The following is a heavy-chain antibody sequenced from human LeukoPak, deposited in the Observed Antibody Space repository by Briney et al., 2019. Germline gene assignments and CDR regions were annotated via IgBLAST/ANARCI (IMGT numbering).Heavy chain of an antibody. V-gene: IGHV3-23*01. CDR3: AKDMNLEPGYCPSIFDY. D-gene: IGHD2-21*02. CDR1: SFTVSSQC. CDR2: ISGGGGST. J-gene: IGHJ4*02. Sequence: GGSLTLSCAASSFTVSSQCMSWVRQAPGKGLEWLSAISGGGGSTYSADSVRGRYTISRDKSKNTLYLQMNSLRAEDTAVYYCAKDMNLEPGYCPSIFDYWGQGTLVTVSS.